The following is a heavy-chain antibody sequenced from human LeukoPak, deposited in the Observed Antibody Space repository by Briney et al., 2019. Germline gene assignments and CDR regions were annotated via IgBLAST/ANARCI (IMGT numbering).Heavy chain of an antibody. CDR3: ARARHFDFWSGISPYYMDV. CDR2: MNPNSGNT. V-gene: IGHV1-8*01. Sequence: ASVKVSCKASRYTFTSYDINWVRQATGQGLEWMGWMNPNSGNTGYAQEFQGRVTMTRNTSITTAYMELSSLRSEDTAVYYCARARHFDFWSGISPYYMDVWGKGTTVTVSS. J-gene: IGHJ6*03. CDR1: RYTFTSYD. D-gene: IGHD3-3*01.